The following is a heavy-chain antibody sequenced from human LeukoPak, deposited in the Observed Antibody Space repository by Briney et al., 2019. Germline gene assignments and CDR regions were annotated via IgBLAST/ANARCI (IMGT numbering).Heavy chain of an antibody. Sequence: GGSLRLSCAASGFTFSSYAMSWVRQAPGKGLEWVSAISGSGGSTYYADSVKGRFTISRDNSKNTLYLQMNSLRAEDTAVYYCARGTGQIDYDFWSGYYNWFDPWGQGTLVTVSS. D-gene: IGHD3-3*01. J-gene: IGHJ5*02. CDR2: ISGSGGST. V-gene: IGHV3-23*01. CDR3: ARGTGQIDYDFWSGYYNWFDP. CDR1: GFTFSSYA.